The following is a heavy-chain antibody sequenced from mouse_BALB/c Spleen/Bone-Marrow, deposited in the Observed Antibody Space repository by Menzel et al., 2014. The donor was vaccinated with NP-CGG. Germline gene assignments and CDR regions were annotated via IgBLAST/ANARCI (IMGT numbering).Heavy chain of an antibody. CDR2: IXXXXRYT. CDR3: ARHAYYDQTEVSFVY. D-gene: IGHD2-4*01. CDR1: GFSFSNXG. Sequence: EVKVEESGGGLVKSGGSLKLSCAASGFSFSNXGXSWVXQTPXXXXXWVXXIXXXXRYTFYSDSVKGRFTISRDNAKNNLYLQLSSLRSEDTALYYCARHAYYDQTEVSFVYWGQGTLVTVSA. J-gene: IGHJ3*01. V-gene: IGHV5-9-2*01.